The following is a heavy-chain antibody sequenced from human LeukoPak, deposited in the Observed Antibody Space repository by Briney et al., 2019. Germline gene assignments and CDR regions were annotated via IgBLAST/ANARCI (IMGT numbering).Heavy chain of an antibody. V-gene: IGHV3-21*04. J-gene: IGHJ4*02. CDR1: GFTFSSYS. CDR2: ISSSSSYI. D-gene: IGHD5-18*01. CDR3: AKARGYSYGYGYFDY. Sequence: GGSLRLSCAASGFTFSSYSMNWVRQAPGKGLEWVSSISSSSSYIYYADSVKGRFTISRDNSKNTLYLQMNSLRAEDTAVYYCAKARGYSYGYGYFDYWGQGTLVTVSS.